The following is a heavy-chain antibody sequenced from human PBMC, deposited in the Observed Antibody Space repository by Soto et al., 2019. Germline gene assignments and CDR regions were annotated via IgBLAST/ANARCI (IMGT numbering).Heavy chain of an antibody. V-gene: IGHV4-39*01. CDR1: GGSSSGSTHF. CDR2: IYYSGST. Sequence: QLQLQESGPGLVKPSETLSLTCTVSGGSSSGSTHFWAWIRQPPGKGLEWIGSIYYSGSTYYNPALKGRVTMSVDSSKNQFSLKLTSVTAADTAVYYCARQGLGSTGAVRATYAMDVWGQGTTVTVSS. J-gene: IGHJ6*02. D-gene: IGHD3-10*01. CDR3: ARQGLGSTGAVRATYAMDV.